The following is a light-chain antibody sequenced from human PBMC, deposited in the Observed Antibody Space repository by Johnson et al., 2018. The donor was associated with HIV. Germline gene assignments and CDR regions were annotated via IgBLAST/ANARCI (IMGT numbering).Light chain of an antibody. J-gene: IGLJ1*01. CDR3: GTWDTSLSARYV. CDR2: DNN. Sequence: QAVLTQPPSVSAAPGQKVTISCSGTSSNIENNYVSWYQQLPGTAPKLLIYDNNKRPSRIPDRFSGSKSGTSTTLGITGLPTGDEADYYCGTWDTSLSARYVFGTGTKVTVL. V-gene: IGLV1-51*01. CDR1: SSNIENNY.